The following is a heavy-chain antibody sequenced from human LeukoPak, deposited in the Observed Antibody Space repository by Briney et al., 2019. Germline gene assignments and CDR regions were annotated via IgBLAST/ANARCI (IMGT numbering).Heavy chain of an antibody. D-gene: IGHD6-6*01. Sequence: GGPLSLSGTASGFSLGEHWMHWAGQLPGRGLVWFSRISPTGSTTSYADSVKGRFTVSRDNAKNTLYLQVSNLRAEDTAVYYCARGPNSNWSGLDFWGQGTLLTVSS. J-gene: IGHJ4*02. CDR3: ARGPNSNWSGLDF. CDR1: GFSLGEHW. V-gene: IGHV3-74*01. CDR2: ISPTGSTT.